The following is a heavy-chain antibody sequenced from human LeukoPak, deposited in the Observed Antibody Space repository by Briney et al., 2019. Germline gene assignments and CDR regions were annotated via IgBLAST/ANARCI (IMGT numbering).Heavy chain of an antibody. CDR2: ISGSGGST. J-gene: IGHJ6*02. CDR3: AKGSYDSSGYYPAAYYYYYGMDV. V-gene: IGHV3-23*01. Sequence: SWVRQAPGKGLEWVSAISGSGGSTYYADSVKGRFTISRDNSKNTLYLQMNSLRAEDTAVYYCAKGSYDSSGYYPAAYYYYYGMDVWGQGTTVTVSS. D-gene: IGHD3-22*01.